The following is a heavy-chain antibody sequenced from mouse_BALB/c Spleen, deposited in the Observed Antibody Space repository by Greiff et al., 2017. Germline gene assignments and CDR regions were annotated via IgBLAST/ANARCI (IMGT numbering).Heavy chain of an antibody. CDR3: AGGSSYVYAMDY. V-gene: IGHV1S40*01. CDR1: GYTFITYW. J-gene: IGHJ4*01. D-gene: IGHD1-1*01. Sequence: QVQLKESGPELVRPGASVKLSCKASGYTFITYWMNWVKQRPGQGLEWIGQIFPASGSTNYNEMFEGKATLTVDTSSSTAYMQLSSLTSEDSAVYYCAGGSSYVYAMDYWGQGTSVTVSS. CDR2: IFPASGST.